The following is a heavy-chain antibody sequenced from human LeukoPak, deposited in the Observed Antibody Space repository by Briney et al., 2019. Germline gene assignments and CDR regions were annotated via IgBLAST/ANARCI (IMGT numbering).Heavy chain of an antibody. Sequence: SVKVSCKASGGTFSSYAISWVRQAPGQGLEWMGGIIPIFGTANYAQKFQGRVTITADESTSTAYMELSSLRSEDTAVYYCARRSSGYSDAFDIWGQGTMVTVSS. V-gene: IGHV1-69*13. J-gene: IGHJ3*02. CDR3: ARRSSGYSDAFDI. CDR1: GGTFSSYA. D-gene: IGHD3-22*01. CDR2: IIPIFGTA.